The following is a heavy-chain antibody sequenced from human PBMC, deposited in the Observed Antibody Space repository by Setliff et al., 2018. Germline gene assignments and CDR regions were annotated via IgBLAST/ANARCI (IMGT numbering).Heavy chain of an antibody. CDR2: IKQDGSVK. Sequence: LRLSCAASGFPFSSYWMNWVRQAPGKGLEWVANIKQDGSVKNYVDSVKGRFSISRDNTKNSLYLQMNSLRAEDTAVYYCARDPFGNPVFDPWGQGTLVTVSS. J-gene: IGHJ5*02. V-gene: IGHV3-7*01. CDR1: GFPFSSYW. CDR3: ARDPFGNPVFDP. D-gene: IGHD3-10*01.